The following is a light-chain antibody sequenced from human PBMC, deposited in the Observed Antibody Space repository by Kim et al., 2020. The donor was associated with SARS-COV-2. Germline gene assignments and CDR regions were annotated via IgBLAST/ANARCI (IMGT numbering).Light chain of an antibody. CDR1: SSDVGSYNY. CDR2: DVS. V-gene: IGLV2-11*01. Sequence: QSAPTQPRSVSGSPGQSVAISCTGTSSDVGSYNYVSWYQQHPGKPPKLMIFDVSQRPSGVPDRFSASKSGNTASLTVSGLQDEDEADYYCCSYAGGYTWVFGGGTQLTVL. CDR3: CSYAGGYTWV. J-gene: IGLJ2*01.